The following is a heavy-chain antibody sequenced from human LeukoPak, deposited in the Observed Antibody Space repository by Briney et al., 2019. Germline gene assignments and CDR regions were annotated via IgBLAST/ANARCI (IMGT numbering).Heavy chain of an antibody. J-gene: IGHJ4*02. Sequence: PSETLSLTCTVSGGSISSSSYYWGWIRQPPGKGLEWIGSIYYSGSTYYNPSLKSRVTISVDTSKNQLSLKLSSVTAADTAVYYCARLRRYCSGGSCYYFDYWGQGTLVTVSS. D-gene: IGHD2-15*01. CDR1: GGSISSSSYY. V-gene: IGHV4-39*01. CDR2: IYYSGST. CDR3: ARLRRYCSGGSCYYFDY.